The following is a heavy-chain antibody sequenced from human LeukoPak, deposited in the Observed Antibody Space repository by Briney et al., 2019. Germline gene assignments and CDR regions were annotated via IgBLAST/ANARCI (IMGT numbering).Heavy chain of an antibody. CDR2: IYYSGST. J-gene: IGHJ4*02. CDR3: ARSGKRQQLDY. Sequence: SETLSLTCTVSGGSISSYYWSWIRQPPGKGLEWIGYIYYSGSTNYNPSLKSRVTISVDTSKNQFSLKLSSVTAADTAVYYCARSGKRQQLDYWGQGTLVTVSS. V-gene: IGHV4-59*01. CDR1: GGSISSYY. D-gene: IGHD6-13*01.